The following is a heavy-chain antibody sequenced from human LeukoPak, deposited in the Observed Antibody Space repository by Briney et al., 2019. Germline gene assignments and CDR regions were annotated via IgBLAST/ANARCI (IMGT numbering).Heavy chain of an antibody. CDR2: IYHSGST. CDR1: GGSISSSNW. J-gene: IGHJ6*02. Sequence: SGTLSLTCAVSGGSISSSNWWSWVRQPPGKGLEWIGEIYHSGSTNYNPSLKSRVTISVDKSKNQFSLKLSSVTAADTAVYYCARADAYYYYGMDVWGQGTTVTVSS. CDR3: ARADAYYYYGMDV. V-gene: IGHV4-4*02.